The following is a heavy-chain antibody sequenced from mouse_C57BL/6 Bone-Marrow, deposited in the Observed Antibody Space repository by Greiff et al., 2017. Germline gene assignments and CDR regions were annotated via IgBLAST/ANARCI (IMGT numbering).Heavy chain of an antibody. CDR1: GYTFTDYE. CDR2: IDPETGGT. D-gene: IGHD1-1*01. J-gene: IGHJ2*01. CDR3: TRNYYSLDY. Sequence: VQLQQSGASVTLSCKASGYTFTDYEMHWVKQTPVHGLEWIGAIDPETGGTAYNQKFKGKAILTADKSSSTAYMELRSLTSEDSAVYYCTRNYYSLDYWGQGTTLTVSS. V-gene: IGHV1-15*01.